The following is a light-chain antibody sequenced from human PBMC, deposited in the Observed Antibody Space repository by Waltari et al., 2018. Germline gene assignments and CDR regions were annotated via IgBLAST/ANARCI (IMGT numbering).Light chain of an antibody. CDR3: NSPYGGYNNVI. V-gene: IGLV2-8*01. CDR2: EVN. CDR1: SSDIGGYDY. J-gene: IGLJ2*01. Sequence: SALTQPPSASGSPGQSVTISCTGSSSDIGGYDYVSWYQQHPGKAPKLIICEVNGRPSGVPDRVSGSKSDNPASLTVSGLRAEDEADYYCNSPYGGYNNVIFGGGTKLTVL.